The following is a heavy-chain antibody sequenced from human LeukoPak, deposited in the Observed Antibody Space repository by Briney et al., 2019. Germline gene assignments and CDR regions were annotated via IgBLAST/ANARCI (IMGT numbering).Heavy chain of an antibody. Sequence: GGSLRVSCAASGYVFRNCAMSWVRQAPGKGLEWVSDITASGDSAYYADSVKGRFTISRDNSRNTLYLQINSLRAEDTALYYCAKGRYGTPSSFDYWGQGTLVTVSS. CDR3: AKGRYGTPSSFDY. CDR2: ITASGDSA. CDR1: GYVFRNCA. V-gene: IGHV3-23*01. J-gene: IGHJ4*02. D-gene: IGHD1-7*01.